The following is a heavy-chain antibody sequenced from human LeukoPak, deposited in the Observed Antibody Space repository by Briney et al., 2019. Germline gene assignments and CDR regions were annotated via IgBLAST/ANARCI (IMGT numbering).Heavy chain of an antibody. CDR1: GFTFSSYA. D-gene: IGHD2-2*01. V-gene: IGHV3-23*01. J-gene: IGHJ5*02. CDR3: AIGYCTSTNCNNWFDP. CDR2: ISGGGDIT. Sequence: GGSLRLSCAASGFTFSSYAMSWVRQGPGEGLEWVSAISGGGDITHYRDSVKGRFTISRDNSRNVQYLQMNSVRADDAAIYYCAIGYCTSTNCNNWFDPWGQGALVTGSS.